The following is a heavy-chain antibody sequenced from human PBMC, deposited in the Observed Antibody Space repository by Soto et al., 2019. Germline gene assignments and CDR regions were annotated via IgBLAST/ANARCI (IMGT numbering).Heavy chain of an antibody. CDR1: GYTFTSYD. CDR3: ARGGIAAAGTFDY. J-gene: IGHJ4*02. D-gene: IGHD6-13*01. V-gene: IGHV1-69*13. Sequence: ASVKVSCKASGYTFTSYDIIWVQQAPGQGLEWMGGIIPIFGTANYAQKFQGRVTITADESTSTAYMELSSLRSEDTAVYYCARGGIAAAGTFDYWGQGTLVTVSS. CDR2: IIPIFGTA.